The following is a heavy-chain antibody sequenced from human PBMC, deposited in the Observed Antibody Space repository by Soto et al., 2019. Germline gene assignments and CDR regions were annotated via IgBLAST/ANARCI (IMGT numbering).Heavy chain of an antibody. J-gene: IGHJ4*02. CDR2: ISYDGSNK. CDR3: AREDVEMATIADAYFDY. D-gene: IGHD5-12*01. CDR1: GFTFSSYA. V-gene: IGHV3-30-3*01. Sequence: QVQLVESGGGVVQPGRSLRLSCAASGFTFSSYAMHWVRQAPGKGLEWVAVISYDGSNKYYADSVKGRFTISRDNSKNTLYLQMNSLRAEDTAVYYCAREDVEMATIADAYFDYWGQGTLVTVSS.